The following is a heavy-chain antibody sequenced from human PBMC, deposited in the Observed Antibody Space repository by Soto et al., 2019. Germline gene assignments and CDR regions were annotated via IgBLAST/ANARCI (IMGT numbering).Heavy chain of an antibody. CDR1: GYTFTSYG. CDR3: ARDRRVDFWSDLPPYNWLDP. CDR2: ISAYNGNT. J-gene: IGHJ5*02. Sequence: ASVKVSCKASGYTFTSYGISWVRQAPGQGLEWMGWISAYNGNTNYAQKLQGRVTMTTDTSTSTAYMELRSLRSDDTAVYYCARDRRVDFWSDLPPYNWLDPWGQGTLVTVSS. V-gene: IGHV1-18*01. D-gene: IGHD3-3*01.